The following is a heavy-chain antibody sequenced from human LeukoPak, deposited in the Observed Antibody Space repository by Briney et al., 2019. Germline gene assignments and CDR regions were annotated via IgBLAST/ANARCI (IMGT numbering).Heavy chain of an antibody. D-gene: IGHD3-10*01. Sequence: PGGSLRLSCAASGFTFSSYEMNWVRQASGKGLEWVSYISSSGTPIYYADSVRGRFTVSRDNAKNSLYLQMNSLRAEDTAVYYCARDYYGSGMVDYWGQGALVTVSS. CDR1: GFTFSSYE. V-gene: IGHV3-48*03. CDR3: ARDYYGSGMVDY. CDR2: ISSSGTPI. J-gene: IGHJ4*02.